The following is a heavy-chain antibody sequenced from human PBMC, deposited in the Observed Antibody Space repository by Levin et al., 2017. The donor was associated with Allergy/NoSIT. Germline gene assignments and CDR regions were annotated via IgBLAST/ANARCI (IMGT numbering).Heavy chain of an antibody. D-gene: IGHD3-10*02. CDR2: ISFDGVHQ. Sequence: LSLTCAVAGLPFSSHAMHWFRHAPGKGLEWVARISFDGVHQHYADSVQGRFIISRDNFRNILYLQMNSLRPEDTAIYYCARDLVRVGATSFDHWGQGTLVTVSP. J-gene: IGHJ4*02. V-gene: IGHV3-30*14. CDR3: ARDLVRVGATSFDH. CDR1: GLPFSSHA.